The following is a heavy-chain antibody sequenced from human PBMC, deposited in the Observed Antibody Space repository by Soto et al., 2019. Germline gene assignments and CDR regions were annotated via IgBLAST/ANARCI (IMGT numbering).Heavy chain of an antibody. CDR3: ARESGEGYSSSWAYYYYYYMDV. Sequence: GGSQRLSYAASGFTVSGNYVSWVRQAPGRGLEWVSVIYSGGSTYYADSVKGRFTISRDNSKNTLYLQMNSLRAEDTAVYYCARESGEGYSSSWAYYYYYYMDVWGKGITVTVSS. D-gene: IGHD6-13*01. CDR2: IYSGGST. V-gene: IGHV3-66*01. J-gene: IGHJ6*03. CDR1: GFTVSGNY.